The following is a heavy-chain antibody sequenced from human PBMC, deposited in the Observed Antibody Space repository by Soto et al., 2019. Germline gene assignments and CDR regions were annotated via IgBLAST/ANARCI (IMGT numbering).Heavy chain of an antibody. J-gene: IGHJ5*02. Sequence: SETLSLTCTVSGGSISGYYWSWIRQPPGKGLEWIGYMYNTGSTVYNPSFKSRVTISVDTSKNQFSLKLNSVTAADTAVYYCARRSMVRGVIIESWFDPWGQGTLVTVSS. V-gene: IGHV4-59*01. D-gene: IGHD3-10*01. CDR3: ARRSMVRGVIIESWFDP. CDR1: GGSISGYY. CDR2: MYNTGST.